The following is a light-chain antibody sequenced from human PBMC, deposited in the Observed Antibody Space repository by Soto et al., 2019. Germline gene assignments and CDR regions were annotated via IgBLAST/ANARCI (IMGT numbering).Light chain of an antibody. CDR1: QSISSW. J-gene: IGKJ1*01. Sequence: DIQMTQSPSTLSASVGDRVTITCRASQSISSWLAWYQQKPGKAPKLLIYKASSLESGVPSRFXGSGXGPXXXXXXXXLLPDDFATYYCQQYNTSPWTFGQGTKVEIK. CDR2: KAS. V-gene: IGKV1-5*03. CDR3: QQYNTSPWT.